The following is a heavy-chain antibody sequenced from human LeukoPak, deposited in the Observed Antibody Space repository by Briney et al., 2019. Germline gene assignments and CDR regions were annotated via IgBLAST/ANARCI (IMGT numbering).Heavy chain of an antibody. D-gene: IGHD3-9*01. CDR3: AKEGPLRYFDWLPNHYYMDV. V-gene: IGHV3-23*01. CDR2: ISGSGGST. CDR1: GFTFSSYA. J-gene: IGHJ6*03. Sequence: GGSLRLSCAASGFTFSSYAMGWVRQAPGRGLEWVSAISGSGGSTYYADSVKGRFTISRDNSKNTLYLQMNSLRAEDTAVYYCAKEGPLRYFDWLPNHYYMDVWGKGTTVTVSS.